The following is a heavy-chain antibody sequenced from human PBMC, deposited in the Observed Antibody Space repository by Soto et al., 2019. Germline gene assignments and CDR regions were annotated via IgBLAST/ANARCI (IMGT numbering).Heavy chain of an antibody. V-gene: IGHV3-30-3*01. J-gene: IGHJ4*02. CDR3: ARADYYDSSGYYSGPFDY. D-gene: IGHD3-22*01. CDR2: ISYDGSNK. CDR1: GFTFSSYA. Sequence: QVQLVESGGGVVQPGRSLRLSCAASGFTFSSYAMHWVRQAPGKGLEWVAVISYDGSNKYYADSVKGRFTISRYNSKNTLYLQMNSLRAADTAVYYCARADYYDSSGYYSGPFDYWGQGTLVTVSS.